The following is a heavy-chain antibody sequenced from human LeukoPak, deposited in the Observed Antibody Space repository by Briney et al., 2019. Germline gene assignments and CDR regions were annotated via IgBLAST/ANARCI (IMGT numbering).Heavy chain of an antibody. CDR3: ARGRLGATY. V-gene: IGHV4-31*03. CDR1: GGSISSGGYY. D-gene: IGHD1-26*01. CDR2: ISNSART. J-gene: IGHJ4*02. Sequence: PSETLSLTCTVSGGSISSGGYYWSWIRQHPGKGLEWIGYISNSARTYYNPSLKSRVTISVDMSKNQFFLNLTSVAAADTAVFYCARGRLGATYWGQGTLVTVSS.